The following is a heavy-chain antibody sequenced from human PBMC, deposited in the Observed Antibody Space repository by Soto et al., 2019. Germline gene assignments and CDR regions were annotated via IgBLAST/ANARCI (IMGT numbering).Heavy chain of an antibody. V-gene: IGHV1-2*04. Sequence: GAPGKGSCKASGKTFTGYYMHWGGQAPGKGLGGMGWINPTSGGTNYAQKFQGWATMTRDTSISTAYMELSRLRSDDTAVYYCARVFPPNPNTIVGVVIADAFDIWGQGTMVTVSS. CDR2: INPTSGGT. CDR3: ARVFPPNPNTIVGVVIADAFDI. CDR1: GKTFTGYY. J-gene: IGHJ3*02. D-gene: IGHD3-3*01.